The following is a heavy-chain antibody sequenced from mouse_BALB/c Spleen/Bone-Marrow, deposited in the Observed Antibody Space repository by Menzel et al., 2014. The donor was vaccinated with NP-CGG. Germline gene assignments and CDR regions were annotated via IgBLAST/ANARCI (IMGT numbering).Heavy chain of an antibody. CDR2: ISSGSSTI. D-gene: IGHD2-10*02. V-gene: IGHV5-17*02. J-gene: IGHJ2*01. CDR1: GFTFSSFG. Sequence: EVHLVESGGGLVRPGGSRKLSCAASGFTFSSFGVHWVRQAPEKGLEWVAYISSGSSTIYYADTVKGRFTISRDNPKNTLFLQMTSLRSEDTAMYYCARGKYGYDYWGQGTTLTVSS. CDR3: ARGKYGYDY.